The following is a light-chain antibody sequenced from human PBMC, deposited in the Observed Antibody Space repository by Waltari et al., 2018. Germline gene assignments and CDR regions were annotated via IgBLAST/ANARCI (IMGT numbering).Light chain of an antibody. J-gene: IGKJ1*01. V-gene: IGKV4-1*01. CDR1: QNLLYSSNNKNF. CDR2: WSS. CDR3: QQYYSSPPT. Sequence: DIVMTQSPDSLAVSLGERATINCKSSQNLLYSSNNKNFLGWYQLKPGQPPKLLMYWSSTRGSGVPDRFSGSGSETDFTLTISSLQAEDVAVYYCQQYYSSPPTFGQGTRVEI.